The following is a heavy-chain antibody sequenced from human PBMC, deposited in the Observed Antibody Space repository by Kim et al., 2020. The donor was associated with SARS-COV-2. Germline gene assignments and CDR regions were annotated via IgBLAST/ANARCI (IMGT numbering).Heavy chain of an antibody. J-gene: IGHJ6*02. V-gene: IGHV2-26*01. CDR3: ARMPMVRGVILGYYYYGMDV. Sequence: SGPTLVKPTETLTLTCTVSGFSLSNARMGVSWIRQPPGKALEWLAHIFSNDEKSYSTSLKSRLTISKDTSKSQVVLTMTNMDPVDTATYYCARMPMVRGVILGYYYYGMDVWGQGTTVTVSS. D-gene: IGHD3-10*01. CDR2: IFSNDEK. CDR1: GFSLSNARMG.